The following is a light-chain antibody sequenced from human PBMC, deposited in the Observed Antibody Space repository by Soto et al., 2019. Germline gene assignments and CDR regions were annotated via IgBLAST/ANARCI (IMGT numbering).Light chain of an antibody. CDR3: QQYNNWPQWT. CDR2: GAS. V-gene: IGKV3-15*01. J-gene: IGKJ1*01. CDR1: QSVSSN. Sequence: EIGMKQSPATLSVSTGERATLSCRASQSVSSNLAWYQQKPGQAPRLLIYGASTRATGIPARFSGSGSGTEFTLTISSLQSEDFAVYYCQQYNNWPQWTFGQGTKVDIK.